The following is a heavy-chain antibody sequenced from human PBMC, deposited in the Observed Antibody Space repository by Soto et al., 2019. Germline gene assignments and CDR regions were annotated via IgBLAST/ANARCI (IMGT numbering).Heavy chain of an antibody. V-gene: IGHV5-51*01. J-gene: IGHJ6*02. CDR2: IYPGDSDT. D-gene: IGHD2-2*01. CDR1: GYSFTSYW. CDR3: ARQIVVVPAAESTYGMDV. Sequence: PGESLKISCKGSGYSFTSYWIGWVRQMPGKGLEWMGIIYPGDSDTRYSPSFQGQVTISADKSISTAYLQWSSLKASDTAMYYCARQIVVVPAAESTYGMDVWGQGTTVTVSS.